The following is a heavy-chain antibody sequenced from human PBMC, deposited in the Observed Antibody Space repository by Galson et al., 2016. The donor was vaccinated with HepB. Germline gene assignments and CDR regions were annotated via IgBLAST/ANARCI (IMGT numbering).Heavy chain of an antibody. J-gene: IGHJ4*02. CDR3: ARFSGGYNGDFDY. CDR2: IKHDGSEK. CDR1: GFTFISYW. D-gene: IGHD1-1*01. Sequence: SLRLSCAASGFTFISYWMTGVRRAPGKGLEWVAHIKHDGSEKYLVDSVRGRFTISRDNAKNSLYVQMNSLSAEDTAVYYCARFSGGYNGDFDYWGQGTLVTVSS. V-gene: IGHV3-7*04.